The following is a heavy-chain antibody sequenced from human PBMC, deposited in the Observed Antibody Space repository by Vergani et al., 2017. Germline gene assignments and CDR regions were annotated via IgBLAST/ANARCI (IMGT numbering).Heavy chain of an antibody. CDR2: IWSKPYGGTT. V-gene: IGHV3-49*04. Sequence: EVHLVESGGGLVQPGRSLRLSCSGSGFTLGDYAMTWVRPAPGKGLEWVAFIWSKPYGGTTEYAASVKGRFTISSDDYKSIAYLQMSSLKAEDTAVYYYTRDRRDDSYAYFDYWGQGTLVTVSP. J-gene: IGHJ4*02. CDR3: TRDRRDDSYAYFDY. D-gene: IGHD3-16*01. CDR1: GFTLGDYA.